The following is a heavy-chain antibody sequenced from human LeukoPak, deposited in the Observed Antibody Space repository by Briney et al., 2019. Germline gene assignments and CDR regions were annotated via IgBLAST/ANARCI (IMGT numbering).Heavy chain of an antibody. J-gene: IGHJ4*02. D-gene: IGHD1-26*01. CDR2: IYYSGTT. CDR3: ARGIETSKRRGYDY. Sequence: PSQTLSLTCTVSGGSISSGDYYWSWIRQPPGKGLEWIGHIYYSGTTNYNPSLKSRVTISVDTSKNQFSLKLSSVTAADTAVYYCARGIETSKRRGYDYWGQGTLVTVSS. CDR1: GGSISSGDYY. V-gene: IGHV4-61*08.